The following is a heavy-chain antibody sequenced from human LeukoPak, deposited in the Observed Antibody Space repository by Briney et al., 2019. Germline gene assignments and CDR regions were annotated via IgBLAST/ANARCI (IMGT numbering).Heavy chain of an antibody. CDR1: GFNFNKYD. V-gene: IGHV3-23*01. J-gene: IGHJ4*02. CDR2: ITGRSDKT. CDR3: AKGGWLDD. D-gene: IGHD6-19*01. Sequence: GGSLRLSCAASGFNFNKYDMTWARQAPGKGLEWVSTITGRSDKTYYTDSVKGRFVTSRDNSKDTLYLQMDSLRAEDTALYYCAKGGWLDDLGQGALVTVSS.